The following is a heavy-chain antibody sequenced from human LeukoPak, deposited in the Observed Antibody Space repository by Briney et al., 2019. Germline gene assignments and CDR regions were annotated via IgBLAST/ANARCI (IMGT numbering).Heavy chain of an antibody. CDR3: ARKRDGAYDFDY. CDR2: IKTDGRST. Sequence: GGSLRLSCAASGFTFSSYWMHWVRQAPGKGLVWVSRIKTDGRSTSYADSVKGRFTISRDNAKNTLYLQMNSLRAEDTAVYYCARKRDGAYDFDYWGQGTLVTVSS. D-gene: IGHD5-24*01. V-gene: IGHV3-74*01. J-gene: IGHJ4*02. CDR1: GFTFSSYW.